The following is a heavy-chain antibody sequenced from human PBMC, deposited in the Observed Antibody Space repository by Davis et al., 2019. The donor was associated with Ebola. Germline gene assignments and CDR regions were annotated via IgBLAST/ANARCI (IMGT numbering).Heavy chain of an antibody. CDR3: ARDLYSSGLEDY. J-gene: IGHJ4*02. CDR2: INAGNGNR. D-gene: IGHD6-19*01. CDR1: GYTFTNYA. V-gene: IGHV1-3*01. Sequence: GESLKISCAASGYTFTNYAIHWVRQAPGQSPEWMGWINAGNGNRKYSQKFEARVTMTRDTSASTVYMELSSLRAEDTAVYYCARDLYSSGLEDYWGQGTLVTVSS.